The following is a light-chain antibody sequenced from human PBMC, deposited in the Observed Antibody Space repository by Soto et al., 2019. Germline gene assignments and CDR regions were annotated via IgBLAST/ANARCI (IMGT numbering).Light chain of an antibody. CDR3: QQYNNWPET. CDR1: QSVSSN. Sequence: IVMTQSPATLSVSPGERATISCRASQSVSSNLAWYQQKVGQAPRVLIYDASTRATGIPGRFSGSGSGTEFTLTISSLQSEDFAVYYCQQYNNWPETFGQGTKVDIK. V-gene: IGKV3-15*01. J-gene: IGKJ1*01. CDR2: DAS.